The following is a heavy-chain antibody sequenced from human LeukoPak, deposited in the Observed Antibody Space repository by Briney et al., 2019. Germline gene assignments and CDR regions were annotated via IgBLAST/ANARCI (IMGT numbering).Heavy chain of an antibody. J-gene: IGHJ4*02. V-gene: IGHV3-48*03. CDR3: ARDSSGWAPIDY. D-gene: IGHD6-19*01. CDR1: GFTFSSYE. CDR2: ISSSGSTI. Sequence: GGSLRLSCAASGFTFSSYEMNWVRQAPGKGLEWVSYISSSGSTIYYADSVKGRFTISRDNAKNSLYLQMNSLRAEDTAVYYCARDSSGWAPIDYWGQGTLVTVSS.